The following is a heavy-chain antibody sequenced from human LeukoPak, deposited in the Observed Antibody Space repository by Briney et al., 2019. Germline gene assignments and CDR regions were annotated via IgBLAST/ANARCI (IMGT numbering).Heavy chain of an antibody. J-gene: IGHJ4*02. Sequence: GASVKVSCKASGGTFSSYAISWVRQAPGQGLEWMGRIIPIFGIASYAQKFQGRVTITADKSTSTAYMELSSLRSEDTAVYYCARKLSYCGGDRYSIPDYWGQGTLVTVSS. D-gene: IGHD2-21*02. CDR2: IIPIFGIA. CDR3: ARKLSYCGGDRYSIPDY. CDR1: GGTFSSYA. V-gene: IGHV1-69*04.